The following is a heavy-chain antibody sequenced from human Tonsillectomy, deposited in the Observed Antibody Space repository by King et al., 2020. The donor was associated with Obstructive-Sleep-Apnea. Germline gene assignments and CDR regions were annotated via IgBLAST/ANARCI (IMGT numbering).Heavy chain of an antibody. V-gene: IGHV4-31*03. CDR1: GGSISGGGYY. D-gene: IGHD5-18*01. CDR2: IFYSGNT. Sequence: QLQESGPGLVKPSQTLSLTCTVSGGSISGGGYYWSWIRQHPGKGLEWIGYIFYSGNTFYNPSLKGRVTMAVDTSKNQFSLKLSSVTAADTAVFYCATRDVHRVMVAFDYWGQGTLVTVSS. J-gene: IGHJ4*02. CDR3: ATRDVHRVMVAFDY.